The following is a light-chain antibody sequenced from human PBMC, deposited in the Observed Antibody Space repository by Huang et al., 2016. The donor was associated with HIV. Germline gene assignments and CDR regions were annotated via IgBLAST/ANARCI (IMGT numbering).Light chain of an antibody. V-gene: IGKV3-15*01. CDR3: QQYNNWPPYD. Sequence: DMVMTQSPGTLSVSPGERATLSCRASQSVKKNLAWYQQKPGKAPRLLISGVSTRDTGVPARFSGNGSETEFTLTITSVQSEDSAVYYCQQYNNWPPYDFGQGTKLEIK. CDR1: QSVKKN. CDR2: GVS. J-gene: IGKJ2*01.